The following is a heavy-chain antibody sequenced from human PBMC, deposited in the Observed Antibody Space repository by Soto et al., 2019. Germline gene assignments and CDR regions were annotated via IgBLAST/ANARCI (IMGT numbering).Heavy chain of an antibody. D-gene: IGHD3-16*01. J-gene: IGHJ4*02. Sequence: QVQLQESGPGLVKPSQTLSLTCTVSGGSISSGGYYWSWIRQHPGKGLEWIGYIYYSGSTYYNPSLKSRVTLXVXTXXNQFSLKLSSVTAADTAVYYCALRLGDPGRLYFDYWGQGTLVTVSS. V-gene: IGHV4-31*03. CDR3: ALRLGDPGRLYFDY. CDR2: IYYSGST. CDR1: GGSISSGGYY.